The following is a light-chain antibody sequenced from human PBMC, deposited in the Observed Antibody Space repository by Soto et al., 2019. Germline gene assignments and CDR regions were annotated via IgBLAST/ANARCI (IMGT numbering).Light chain of an antibody. CDR3: QLLDSFPLT. J-gene: IGKJ5*01. CDR2: AAS. CDR1: QGISSS. Sequence: DIQLTQSPSFLSASVGDRVTITCRASQGISSSLAWYQQKPGEAPKLLIYAASTLQSGVPSRFSGSGYGTEFTLTISSLQPEDFASYYCQLLDSFPLTFGQGTRLEI. V-gene: IGKV1-9*01.